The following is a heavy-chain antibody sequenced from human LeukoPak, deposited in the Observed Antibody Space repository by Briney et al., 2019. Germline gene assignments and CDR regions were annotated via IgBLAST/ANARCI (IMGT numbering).Heavy chain of an antibody. CDR2: INPSGGST. CDR3: ARDQGGYYGSGSQLYNWFDP. Sequence: ASVKVSCKASGYTFTSYYMHWVRQAPGQGLEWMGIINPSGGSTSYAQKFQGRVTMTRDMSTSTVYMELSSLRSEDTAVYYCARDQGGYYGSGSQLYNWFDPWGQGTLVTVSS. CDR1: GYTFTSYY. V-gene: IGHV1-46*01. J-gene: IGHJ5*02. D-gene: IGHD3-10*01.